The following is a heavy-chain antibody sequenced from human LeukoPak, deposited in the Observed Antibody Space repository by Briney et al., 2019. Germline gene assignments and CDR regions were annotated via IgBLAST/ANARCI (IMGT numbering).Heavy chain of an antibody. Sequence: GGSLRLSCAASGFTFSSYAMNWVRQAPGKGLDWVSSISSSSSYIYYADSVKGRFTISRDNAKNSLYLQMNSLRAEDTAVYYCARDYGSGSYDYYGMDVWGKGTTVTVSS. CDR3: ARDYGSGSYDYYGMDV. V-gene: IGHV3-21*01. J-gene: IGHJ6*04. D-gene: IGHD3-10*01. CDR2: ISSSSSYI. CDR1: GFTFSSYA.